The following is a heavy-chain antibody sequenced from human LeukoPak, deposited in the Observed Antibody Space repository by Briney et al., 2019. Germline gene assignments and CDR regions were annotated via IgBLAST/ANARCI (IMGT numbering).Heavy chain of an antibody. CDR3: ARHRLHYDILTGYYSSGVDY. J-gene: IGHJ4*02. V-gene: IGHV4-34*01. CDR2: INHSGST. CDR1: GGSFSGYY. D-gene: IGHD3-9*01. Sequence: PSETLSLTCAVYGGSFSGYYWSWIRQPPGKGLEWIGEINHSGSTNYNPSLKSRVTISVDTSKNQFSLKLSSVTAADTAVYYCARHRLHYDILTGYYSSGVDYWGQGTLVTVSS.